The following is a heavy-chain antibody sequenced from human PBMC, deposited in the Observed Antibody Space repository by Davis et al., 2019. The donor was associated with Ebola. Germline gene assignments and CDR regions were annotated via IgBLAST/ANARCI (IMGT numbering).Heavy chain of an antibody. CDR3: ARDLHLYDAFDY. V-gene: IGHV3-33*01. CDR2: IWYDGSNK. D-gene: IGHD3-3*01. J-gene: IGHJ4*02. Sequence: GESLKISCAASGFTFSNYGMHWVRQAPGKGLEWVAVIWYDGSNKYYADSVKGRFTISRDNAKNSLYLQMNSLRAEDTAVYYCARDLHLYDAFDYWGQGTLVTVSS. CDR1: GFTFSNYG.